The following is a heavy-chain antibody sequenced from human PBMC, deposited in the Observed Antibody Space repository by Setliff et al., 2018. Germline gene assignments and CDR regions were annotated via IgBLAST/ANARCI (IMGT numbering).Heavy chain of an antibody. CDR1: GGSFTGTTYY. CDR3: VRPGGTTVVARHFDY. D-gene: IGHD2-15*01. Sequence: TLSLTCTVSGGSFTGTTYYWGWIRQSPGKGLEWIGSISYSGTPYYNASVESRVTISIDTSRNQFSLELRSVTVADTATYYCVRPGGTTVVARHFDYWGAGILVTVSS. CDR2: ISYSGTP. V-gene: IGHV4-39*01. J-gene: IGHJ4*01.